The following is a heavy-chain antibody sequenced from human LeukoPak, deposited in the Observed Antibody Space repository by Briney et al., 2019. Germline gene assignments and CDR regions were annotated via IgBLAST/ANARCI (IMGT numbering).Heavy chain of an antibody. CDR2: IGAGGTFT. CDR1: GFTFSSYA. D-gene: IGHD3-9*01. Sequence: GGSLRLSCTASGFTFSSYAMNWVRQAPGKGLEWVSGIGAGGTFTYYADSVKGRFTISRDNSKSTLSLQMNSLRAEDTAVYYCARAYYDILTGYYNPISTVGYWGQGTLVTVSS. V-gene: IGHV3-23*01. CDR3: ARAYYDILTGYYNPISTVGY. J-gene: IGHJ4*02.